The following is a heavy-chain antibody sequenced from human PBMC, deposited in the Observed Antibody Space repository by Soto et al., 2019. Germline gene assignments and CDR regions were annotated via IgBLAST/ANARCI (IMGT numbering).Heavy chain of an antibody. CDR2: IKSKTDGGTT. D-gene: IGHD6-13*01. J-gene: IGHJ6*02. Sequence: GSLRLSCAASGFTFSNAWMSWVRQAPGKGLEWVGHIKSKTDGGTTDCAAPVKGRFTISRDDSKNTLYLQMNSLKTEDTAVYYCATGEAAAGLYYYYAMDVWGQGTTVTVSS. V-gene: IGHV3-15*01. CDR1: GFTFSNAW. CDR3: ATGEAAAGLYYYYAMDV.